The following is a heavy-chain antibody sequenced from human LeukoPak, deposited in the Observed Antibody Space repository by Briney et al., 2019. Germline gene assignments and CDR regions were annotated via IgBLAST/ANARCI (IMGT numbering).Heavy chain of an antibody. CDR2: IIPIFGTA. J-gene: IGHJ4*02. Sequence: ASVKVSCKASGGTFSSYAISWVRQAPGQGLEWMGGIIPIFGTANYAQKFQGRVTITADKSMSTAYMELSSLRSEDTAVYYCARDADTAMLDYWGQGTLVTVSS. CDR1: GGTFSSYA. V-gene: IGHV1-69*06. CDR3: ARDADTAMLDY. D-gene: IGHD5-18*01.